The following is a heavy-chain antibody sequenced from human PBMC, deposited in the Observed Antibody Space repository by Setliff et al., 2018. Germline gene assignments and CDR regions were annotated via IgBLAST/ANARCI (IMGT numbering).Heavy chain of an antibody. Sequence: SETLSLTCGGYGGSISDYYWSWIRQPPGKGLEWIGEINHSGSTNYNPSLKSRVTISLDTSRNQVSLKLSSVTAADTAVYYCARGGYCSGGSCEYYFDYWGQGTLVTVSS. J-gene: IGHJ4*02. D-gene: IGHD2-15*01. CDR3: ARGGYCSGGSCEYYFDY. CDR1: GGSISDYY. V-gene: IGHV4-34*01. CDR2: INHSGST.